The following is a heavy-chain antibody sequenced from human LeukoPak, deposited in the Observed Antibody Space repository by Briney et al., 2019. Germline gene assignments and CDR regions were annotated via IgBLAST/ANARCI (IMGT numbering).Heavy chain of an antibody. CDR3: AKVAGFDILTGYYNWFDP. CDR2: ISGSSSPI. Sequence: PGGSLRLSCAASGFSLSTYSMNWVRQAPGKGLEWVSYISGSSSPIYYADSVKGRFTISRDNAKNSLYLLMNSLRDEDTAVYYCAKVAGFDILTGYYNWFDPWGQGTLVTVSS. J-gene: IGHJ5*02. V-gene: IGHV3-48*02. D-gene: IGHD3-9*01. CDR1: GFSLSTYS.